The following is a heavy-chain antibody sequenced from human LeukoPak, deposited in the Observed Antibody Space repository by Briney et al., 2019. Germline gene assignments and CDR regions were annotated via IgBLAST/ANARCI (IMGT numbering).Heavy chain of an antibody. CDR1: GGSFSGYY. J-gene: IGHJ4*02. CDR2: IYYSGST. Sequence: PSETLSLTCAVYGGSFSGYYWSWLRQPPGKGLEWIGYIYYSGSTYYNPSLKSRVTISVDTSKNQFSLKLSSVTAADTAVYYCARERWLQPFDYWGQGTLVTVSS. CDR3: ARERWLQPFDY. D-gene: IGHD5-24*01. V-gene: IGHV4-34*09.